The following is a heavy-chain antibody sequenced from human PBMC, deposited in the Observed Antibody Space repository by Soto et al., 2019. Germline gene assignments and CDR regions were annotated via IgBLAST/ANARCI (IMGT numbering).Heavy chain of an antibody. CDR1: GFTVGNNY. D-gene: IGHD3-10*01. J-gene: IGHJ4*02. V-gene: IGHV3-66*01. CDR3: ARSANTYGSPFDY. CDR2: IHRGGST. Sequence: EVHLVESGGGLVQPGGSLRLSCAASGFTVGNNYMSWVCQAPGKGLEWVSIIHRGGSTSYADSVKGRFTISRDSSKNILYLQINGLTADDTAVYYCARSANTYGSPFDYWGLGALVTVSS.